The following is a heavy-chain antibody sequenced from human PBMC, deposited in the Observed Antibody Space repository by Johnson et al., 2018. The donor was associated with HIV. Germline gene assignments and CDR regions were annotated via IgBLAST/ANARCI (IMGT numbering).Heavy chain of an antibody. Sequence: VQLVESGGGLVQPGGSLRLSCAASGFTVSSNYMSWVRQAPGKGLEWVSVIYSGGSTYYADSVKGRFTISIDNSKNSLYLQMNSLKTEDMAVYYCARGPKNPGLDAFDIWGQGTVVTVSS. CDR2: IYSGGST. V-gene: IGHV3-66*01. CDR1: GFTVSSNY. J-gene: IGHJ3*02. CDR3: ARGPKNPGLDAFDI. D-gene: IGHD1-14*01.